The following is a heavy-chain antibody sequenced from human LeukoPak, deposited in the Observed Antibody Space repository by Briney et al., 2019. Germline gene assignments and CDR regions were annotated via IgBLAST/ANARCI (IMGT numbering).Heavy chain of an antibody. V-gene: IGHV3-43*02. CDR1: GFTFDNYA. J-gene: IGHJ1*01. CDR3: ARDSQEFFQH. Sequence: PGGSLRLSCAASGFTFDNYAIHWVRQVPGKGLEWVSLISGDGGSTYYADSMKGRFTISRDNSKNSLYLQMNSLRTEDTALYYCARDSQEFFQHWGQGTLVTVSS. CDR2: ISGDGGST.